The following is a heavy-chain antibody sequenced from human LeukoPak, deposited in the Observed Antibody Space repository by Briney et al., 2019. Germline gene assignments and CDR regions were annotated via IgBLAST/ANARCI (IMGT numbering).Heavy chain of an antibody. Sequence: PGGSLTLSCAASGFTFSDCYMTWIRQAPGKGLEYISYIGGSGSDITYADSVRGRFTVSRDNAKNSLYLQMNSLRVEDTAVYYCTRYARLLDYWGQGSLVTVSS. V-gene: IGHV3-11*01. J-gene: IGHJ4*02. CDR1: GFTFSDCY. CDR3: TRYARLLDY. CDR2: IGGSGSDI. D-gene: IGHD2/OR15-2a*01.